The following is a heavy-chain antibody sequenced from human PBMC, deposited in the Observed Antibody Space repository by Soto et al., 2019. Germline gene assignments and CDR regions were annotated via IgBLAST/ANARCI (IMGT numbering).Heavy chain of an antibody. Sequence: TSETLSLTCTVSGGSISSSSYYLGWIRQPPGKGLEWIGSIYYSGSTYYNPSLKSRVTISVDTSKDQFSLKLSSVTAADTAVYYCARQQEEAVAGKYYNWFDPWGQGTLVTVSS. CDR1: GGSISSSSYY. D-gene: IGHD6-19*01. CDR2: IYYSGST. CDR3: ARQQEEAVAGKYYNWFDP. J-gene: IGHJ5*02. V-gene: IGHV4-39*01.